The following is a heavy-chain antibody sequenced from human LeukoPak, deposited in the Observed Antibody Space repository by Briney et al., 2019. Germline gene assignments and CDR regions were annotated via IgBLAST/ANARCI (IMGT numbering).Heavy chain of an antibody. V-gene: IGHV1-2*02. Sequence: ASVKVSCKASGYTFTGYYMHWVRQAPGQGLEWMGWINPNSGGTNYAQKFQGRVTMTRDTSISTAYMELSRLRSGDTAVYYCARAADTAMAHFDYWGQGTLVTVSS. J-gene: IGHJ4*02. D-gene: IGHD5-18*01. CDR3: ARAADTAMAHFDY. CDR2: INPNSGGT. CDR1: GYTFTGYY.